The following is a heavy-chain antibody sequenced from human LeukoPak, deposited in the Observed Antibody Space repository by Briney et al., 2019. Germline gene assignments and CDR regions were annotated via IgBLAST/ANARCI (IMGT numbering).Heavy chain of an antibody. CDR1: GFTFRTPW. D-gene: IGHD5-24*01. V-gene: IGHV3-74*01. CDR3: GRGHVDLIDH. Sequence: PGGSLRLSFAASGFTFRTPWIHRSPQPPGRGRSWMWRLNGDGSITSSADSVKGRFIISRDNAKNTLYLQMNSLRAEDTAIYFCGRGHVDLIDHWGRGTLVTVSS. J-gene: IGHJ4*02. CDR2: LNGDGSIT.